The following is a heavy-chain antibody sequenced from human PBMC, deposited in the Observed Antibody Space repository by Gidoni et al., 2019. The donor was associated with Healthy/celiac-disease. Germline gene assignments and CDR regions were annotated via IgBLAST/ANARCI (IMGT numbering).Heavy chain of an antibody. J-gene: IGHJ4*02. CDR3: VKDGWVERRNFDY. CDR1: GFTFRSYA. CDR2: ISSNGGST. V-gene: IGHV3-64D*08. D-gene: IGHD1-1*01. Sequence: EVQLVESGGGLVQHGGSLRLSCSASGFTFRSYAMHWVRQAPGKVLEYVSAISSNGGSTYYADSVNGRFTISRDNSKNTLYLQMSSLRAEDTAVYYCVKDGWVERRNFDYWGQGTLVTVSS.